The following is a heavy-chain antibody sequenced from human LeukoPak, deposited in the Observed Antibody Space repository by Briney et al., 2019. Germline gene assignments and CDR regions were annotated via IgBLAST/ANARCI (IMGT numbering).Heavy chain of an antibody. Sequence: GSLRLSCAASGFTFSSYGMHWVRQAPGKGLEWIGYLHYSGNTNYNPSLKSRVTISLDTSKNLLSLRLSSVTAADSAMYYCARGSGWYWFDYWGQGALVTVSS. CDR2: LHYSGNT. D-gene: IGHD6-19*01. V-gene: IGHV4-59*01. CDR1: GFTFSSYG. J-gene: IGHJ4*02. CDR3: ARGSGWYWFDY.